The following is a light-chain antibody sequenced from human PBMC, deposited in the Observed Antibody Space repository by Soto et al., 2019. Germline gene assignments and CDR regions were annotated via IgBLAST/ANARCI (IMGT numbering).Light chain of an antibody. CDR2: DAS. V-gene: IGKV1-13*02. J-gene: IGKJ1*01. CDR1: RDIRSA. Sequence: AIQLTQSTSSLSASVGDRVAVTCRASRDIRSALAWYQQRPGKPPKLLIYDASTLESGVPARFSGSGSGSDFTLSISSLQPEDFATYYCQQFNSSPLTFGQGTRVEI. CDR3: QQFNSSPLT.